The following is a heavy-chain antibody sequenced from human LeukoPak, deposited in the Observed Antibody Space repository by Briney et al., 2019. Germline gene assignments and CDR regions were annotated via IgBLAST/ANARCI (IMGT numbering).Heavy chain of an antibody. J-gene: IGHJ6*03. Sequence: PSETLSLTCTVSGVSISSYYWSWIRQPAGKGLEWIGRIYTSGSTNYNPSLESRVTMSVDTSKNQFSLKLSSVTAADTAVYYCAREDQRETPVSYYYYMDVWGKGTTVTVSS. CDR3: AREDQRETPVSYYYYMDV. CDR1: GVSISSYY. CDR2: IYTSGST. V-gene: IGHV4-4*07. D-gene: IGHD2-2*01.